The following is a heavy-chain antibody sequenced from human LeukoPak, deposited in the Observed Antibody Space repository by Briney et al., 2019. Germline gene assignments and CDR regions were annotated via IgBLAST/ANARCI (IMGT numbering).Heavy chain of an antibody. V-gene: IGHV4-30-4*08. CDR3: AISRAQWVGNFQH. Sequence: SETLSLTCTVSGGSISSGGNYWGWIRQPPGKGLEWIGYIYYNESTYYNPSLKSLVTISVDTSKTQFYLKLRSVNASDTALYYCAISRAQWVGNFQHWGQGTRVTVSS. D-gene: IGHD6-19*01. CDR2: IYYNEST. J-gene: IGHJ1*01. CDR1: GGSISSGGNY.